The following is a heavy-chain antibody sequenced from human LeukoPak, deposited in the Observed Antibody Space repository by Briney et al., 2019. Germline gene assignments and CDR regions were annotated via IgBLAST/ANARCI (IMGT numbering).Heavy chain of an antibody. CDR2: ISYDGSNK. CDR3: ARAGRGDSYASRGRLAY. V-gene: IGHV3-30-3*01. Sequence: GGSLRLSCAASGFTFSSYAMHWGRQAPAKGLEWVAVISYDGSNKYYADSVKGRFTISRDNSKNTLYLQMNSLRAADTALYYSARAGRGDSYASRGRLAYWGEGTLVTVSS. CDR1: GFTFSSYA. D-gene: IGHD3-22*01. J-gene: IGHJ4*02.